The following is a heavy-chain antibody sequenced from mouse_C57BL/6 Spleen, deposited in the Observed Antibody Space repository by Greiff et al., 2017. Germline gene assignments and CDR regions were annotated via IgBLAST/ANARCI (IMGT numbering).Heavy chain of an antibody. D-gene: IGHD1-1*01. CDR1: GYTFTSYW. CDR2: IDPSDSYT. V-gene: IGHV1-69*01. J-gene: IGHJ4*01. Sequence: QVQLQQPGAELVMPGASVKLSCKASGYTFTSYWMHWVKQRPGKGLEWIGEIDPSDSYTNYNQKFTGKSTLTVDKSSSTAYMQLSSLTSEDSAVYYCARGAYYGSSYDAMDYWGQGTSVTVSS. CDR3: ARGAYYGSSYDAMDY.